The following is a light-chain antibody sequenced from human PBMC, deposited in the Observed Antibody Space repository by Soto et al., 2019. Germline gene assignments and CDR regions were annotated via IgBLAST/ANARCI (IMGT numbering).Light chain of an antibody. CDR3: AGWDGSLRGFV. CDR1: SSNIGRDP. Sequence: VLTQPPSASGTPGQRVTISGSGSSSNIGRDPVNWYQELPGTAPKLLIYDNNQRPSGVPDRFSGSKSGTSASLAISGLQSEDEADYFCAGWDGSLRGFVFGTGTKVTV. CDR2: DNN. V-gene: IGLV1-44*01. J-gene: IGLJ1*01.